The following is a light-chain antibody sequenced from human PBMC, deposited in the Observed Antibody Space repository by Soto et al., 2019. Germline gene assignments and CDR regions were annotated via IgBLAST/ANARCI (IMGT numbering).Light chain of an antibody. CDR2: LEDSGTY. V-gene: IGLV4-60*03. Sequence: QPVLTQSSSASASLGSSVKLTCTLSSGHSRYIIAWHQQQPGKAPRYLMNLEDSGTYTKGSGVPDRFSGSSSGAARYLVISNIPSEDEADYYCETWNSNTVVFGGGTQLTVL. J-gene: IGLJ3*02. CDR1: SGHSRYI. CDR3: ETWNSNTVV.